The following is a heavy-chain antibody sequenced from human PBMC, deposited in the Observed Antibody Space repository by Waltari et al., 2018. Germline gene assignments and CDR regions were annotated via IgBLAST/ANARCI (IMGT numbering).Heavy chain of an antibody. D-gene: IGHD3-3*01. CDR1: GGSFSGYY. CDR2: SNHSGST. J-gene: IGHJ4*02. CDR3: ARSIRLFGVVIPSNYFDS. Sequence: QVQLQQWGAGLLKPSETLSLTCAVYGGSFSGYYWSWIRQPPGKGLEGIGESNHSGSTNYNPSLKSRVTISVDTSKNQFSLKLSSVTAADTAVYYCARSIRLFGVVIPSNYFDSWGQGTLVTVSS. V-gene: IGHV4-34*01.